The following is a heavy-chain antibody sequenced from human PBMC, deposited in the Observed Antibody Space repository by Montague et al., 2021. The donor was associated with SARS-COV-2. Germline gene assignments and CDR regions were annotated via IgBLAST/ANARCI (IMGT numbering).Heavy chain of an antibody. CDR2: ISYDGSNK. D-gene: IGHD2-15*01. CDR1: GFTFSSYA. CDR3: ARVVGSYYGMDV. Sequence: SLRLSCAASGFTFSSYAMHWVRQAPGKGLEWVAVISYDGSNKYYADSVKGRFTISRDNSKNTLYLQMNSLRAEDTAAYYCARVVGSYYGMDVWGQGTTVTVSS. V-gene: IGHV3-30*04. J-gene: IGHJ6*02.